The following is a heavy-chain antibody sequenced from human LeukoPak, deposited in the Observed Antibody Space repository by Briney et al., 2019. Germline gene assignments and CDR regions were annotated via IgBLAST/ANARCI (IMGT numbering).Heavy chain of an antibody. V-gene: IGHV1-2*02. J-gene: IGHJ6*02. D-gene: IGHD3-10*01. Sequence: GASVKVSCKASGGTFSSYAINWVRQAPGQGLEWMGWLNPNSGDTNYGQKFKGRVTMTRDTSINTGYMELTRLRSDDTAVYYCAKVGDFHGLDVWGQGTTVTVSS. CDR2: LNPNSGDT. CDR3: AKVGDFHGLDV. CDR1: GGTFSSYA.